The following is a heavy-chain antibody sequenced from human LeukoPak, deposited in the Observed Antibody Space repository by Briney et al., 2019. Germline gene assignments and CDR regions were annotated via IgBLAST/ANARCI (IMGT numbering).Heavy chain of an antibody. CDR1: GYTFTSYG. D-gene: IGHD4-17*01. V-gene: IGHV1-18*04. CDR2: ISAYNGNT. J-gene: IGHJ6*04. CDR3: AREYGDKGVLDV. Sequence: ASVKVSCKASGYTFTSYGISWVRQAPGQGLEWMGWISAYNGNTNSAQKLQGRVTMTTDTSTSTAYMELRSLRSDDSAVYYCAREYGDKGVLDVWGKGTTVTVSS.